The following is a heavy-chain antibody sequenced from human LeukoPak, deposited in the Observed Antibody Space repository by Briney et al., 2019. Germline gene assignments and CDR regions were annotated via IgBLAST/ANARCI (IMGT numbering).Heavy chain of an antibody. V-gene: IGHV4-59*02. D-gene: IGHD5-18*01. J-gene: IGHJ4*02. CDR3: AGGSSYGNFDY. Sequence: SETLSLTCSVSGGSVSSYYWSWIRQPPGKGLEWIGYTYYSGNANYNPSLKSRVTISVDTSRNQFSLKLGSVTAADTAVYYCAGGSSYGNFDYWGQGTLVTVSS. CDR1: GGSVSSYY. CDR2: TYYSGNA.